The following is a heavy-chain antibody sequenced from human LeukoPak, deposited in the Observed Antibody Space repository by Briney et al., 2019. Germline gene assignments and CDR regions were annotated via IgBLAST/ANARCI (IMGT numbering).Heavy chain of an antibody. CDR1: GFTFSSYS. CDR3: ARGKVPHSTRSGVDY. D-gene: IGHD3-10*01. V-gene: IGHV3-21*01. CDR2: ISSSSSYI. J-gene: IGHJ4*02. Sequence: GGSLRLSCAASGFTFSSYSMNWVRQAPGKGLEWVSSISSSSSYIYYADSVKGRFTISRDNAKNSLYLQMNSLRAEDTAVYYCARGKVPHSTRSGVDYWGQGTLVTVSS.